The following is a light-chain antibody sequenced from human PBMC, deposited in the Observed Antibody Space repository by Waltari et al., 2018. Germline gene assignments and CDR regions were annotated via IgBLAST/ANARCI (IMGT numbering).Light chain of an antibody. CDR1: QSVSSN. Sequence: EIVMTQSPVTLSVSPGERATLSCRASQSVSSNLAWYQQKPGQAPRLLIYGASTRATGSPARFSGSGSGTEFTLTISSMQSEDFAVYYCQQYNNWLGAFGPGTKVDIK. CDR3: QQYNNWLGA. CDR2: GAS. J-gene: IGKJ3*01. V-gene: IGKV3-15*01.